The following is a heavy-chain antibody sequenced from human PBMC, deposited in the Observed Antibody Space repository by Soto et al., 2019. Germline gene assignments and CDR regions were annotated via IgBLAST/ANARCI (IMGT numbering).Heavy chain of an antibody. J-gene: IGHJ4*02. CDR1: GGTFSSHS. CDR2: VISLFGTA. CDR3: AREVGYGDFSAALLD. Sequence: VQLMQSGAEVKKPGSSVKVSCKASGGTFSSHSINWVRQAPGQGLEWMGGVISLFGTANYANNFKSRVTITADQSTSTAYMELNSLRSDDTAVYYCAREVGYGDFSAALLDWGQGTLVTVSS. V-gene: IGHV1-69*01. D-gene: IGHD4-17*01.